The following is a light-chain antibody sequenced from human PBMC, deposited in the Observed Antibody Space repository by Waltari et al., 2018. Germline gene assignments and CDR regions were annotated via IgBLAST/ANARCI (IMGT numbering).Light chain of an antibody. J-gene: IGLJ2*01. CDR3: QSADSSGTYVI. V-gene: IGLV3-25*03. Sequence: SYELTQPHSVSVSPGQTARITRSGAALPKKNGFWYQQKPGQAPVLVIHRDTERPSGIPERFSGSNSGTTVTLTITAVQAEDEADYYCQSADSSGTYVIFGGGTKLSVL. CDR1: ALPKKN. CDR2: RDT.